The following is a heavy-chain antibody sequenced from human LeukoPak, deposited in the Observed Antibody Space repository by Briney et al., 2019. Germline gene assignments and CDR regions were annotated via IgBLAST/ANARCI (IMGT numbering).Heavy chain of an antibody. V-gene: IGHV1-18*01. CDR3: ARDLRARGYSYGYPYYFDY. CDR2: ISAYNGNT. Sequence: ASVKVSCKASGYTFTSYGISWVRQAPGQGLEWVGWISAYNGNTNYAQKLQGRVTMTTDTSTSTAYMELRSLRSDDTAVYYCARDLRARGYSYGYPYYFDYWGQGTLVTVSS. J-gene: IGHJ4*02. CDR1: GYTFTSYG. D-gene: IGHD5-18*01.